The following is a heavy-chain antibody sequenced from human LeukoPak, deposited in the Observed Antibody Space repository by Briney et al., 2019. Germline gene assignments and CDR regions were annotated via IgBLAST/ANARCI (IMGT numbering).Heavy chain of an antibody. CDR2: INPSGGST. V-gene: IGHV1-46*01. CDR3: AGDVFSSGYYVGRYYFDY. D-gene: IGHD3-22*01. Sequence: ASVKVSCKASGYTFTTYYMHWVRQAPGQGLEWMAIINPSGGSTSYAQKFQGRVTMTRDTSTSTVYMELSSLRSEDTAVYYCAGDVFSSGYYVGRYYFDYWGQGTLVTVSS. J-gene: IGHJ4*02. CDR1: GYTFTTYY.